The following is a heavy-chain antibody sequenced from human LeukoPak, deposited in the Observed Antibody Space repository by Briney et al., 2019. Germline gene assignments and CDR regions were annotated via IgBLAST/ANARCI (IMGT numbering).Heavy chain of an antibody. Sequence: GGALRLSCAASGFTFTSYWIHWVRQTPGKGLVWVSAISPDGTTTRYADYVKGRITISRDNAKYTVYLQMNSLRGEDTAVYYCTRDRTTVTLFDYWGQGTLVTVSS. CDR3: TRDRTTVTLFDY. J-gene: IGHJ4*02. V-gene: IGHV3-74*01. D-gene: IGHD4-17*01. CDR1: GFTFTSYW. CDR2: ISPDGTTT.